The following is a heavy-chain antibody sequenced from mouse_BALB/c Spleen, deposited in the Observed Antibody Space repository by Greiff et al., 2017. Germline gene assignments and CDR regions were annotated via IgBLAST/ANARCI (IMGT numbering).Heavy chain of an antibody. CDR1: GFSLTSYG. CDR2: IWAGGST. Sequence: QVQLQQSGPGLVAPSQSLSITCTVSGFSLTSYGVHWVRQPPGKGLEWLGVIWAGGSTNYNSALMSRLSISKDNSKSQVFLKMNSLQTDDTAMYYCARDGGLLRGSYAMDYWGQGTSVTVSS. J-gene: IGHJ4*01. V-gene: IGHV2-9*02. CDR3: ARDGGLLRGSYAMDY. D-gene: IGHD2-3*01.